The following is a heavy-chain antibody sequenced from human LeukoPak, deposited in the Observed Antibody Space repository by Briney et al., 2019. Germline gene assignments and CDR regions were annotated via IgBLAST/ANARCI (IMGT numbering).Heavy chain of an antibody. J-gene: IGHJ4*02. D-gene: IGHD6-19*01. V-gene: IGHV3-11*04. Sequence: GGSLRLSCSASGFIFSDYYMSWIRQAPGKGLEWISYIGKNGNLRDYADSVKGRFTVSRDNAKSSIYLQMSSLRAEDTAVYYCARLYSTGWYGGPDNWGQGTLVVVSS. CDR3: ARLYSTGWYGGPDN. CDR1: GFIFSDYY. CDR2: IGKNGNLR.